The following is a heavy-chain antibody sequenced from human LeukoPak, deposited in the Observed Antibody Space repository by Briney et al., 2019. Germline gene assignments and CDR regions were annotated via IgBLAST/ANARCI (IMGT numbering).Heavy chain of an antibody. J-gene: IGHJ4*02. Sequence: SETLSLTCAVYGGSFSGYYWSWIRQPPGKGLEWIGSIYHSGSTYYNPSLKSRVTISVDTSKNQFSLKLSSVTAADTAVYYCARVMVRGVNIDYWGQGTLVTVSS. V-gene: IGHV4-34*01. CDR2: IYHSGST. D-gene: IGHD3-10*01. CDR1: GGSFSGYY. CDR3: ARVMVRGVNIDY.